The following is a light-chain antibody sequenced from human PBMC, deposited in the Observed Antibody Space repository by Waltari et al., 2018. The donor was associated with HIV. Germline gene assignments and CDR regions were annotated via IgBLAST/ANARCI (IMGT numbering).Light chain of an antibody. J-gene: IGLJ2*01. V-gene: IGLV4-60*03. CDR1: SGHRSYI. CDR2: LEGSGSY. Sequence: QPVLTQSSSASASLGSSVKLTCTLSSGHRSYIIAWHQQQPGKAPRYLMKLEGSGSYNNESVIPDRFTGSSSGADRYLTISNLQSEDEADYYCETWDSNTHKVVFGGGTKLTVL. CDR3: ETWDSNTHKVV.